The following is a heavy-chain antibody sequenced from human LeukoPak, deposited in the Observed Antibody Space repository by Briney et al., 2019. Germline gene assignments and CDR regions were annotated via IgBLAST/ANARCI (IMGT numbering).Heavy chain of an antibody. CDR2: IRFDGSKQ. J-gene: IGHJ4*02. D-gene: IGHD5-12*01. V-gene: IGHV3-30*02. CDR1: GFTLCIYG. Sequence: GGSLSLSRAVSGFTLCIYGIHWVRHAPGEGLERVAFIRFDGSKQYSAAPVKGQFTIPRDNSKTMPYPQFTILRPQAPAVIYLARDRGYGYQYYCDYCGEGALVSVSS. CDR3: ARDRGYGYQYYCDY.